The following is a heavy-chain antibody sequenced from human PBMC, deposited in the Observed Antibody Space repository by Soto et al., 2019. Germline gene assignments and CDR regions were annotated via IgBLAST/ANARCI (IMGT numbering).Heavy chain of an antibody. CDR2: IRSKAYGGTT. Sequence: PGGSLRLSCTASGFTFGDYAMSWFRQAPGKGLEWVGFIRSKAYGGTTEYAASVKGRFTISRDDSKSIAYLQMNSLKTEDTAVYYCTRDFYDFWSGYYKTTYYYYGMDVWGQGTTVTVSS. CDR1: GFTFGDYA. D-gene: IGHD3-3*01. V-gene: IGHV3-49*03. CDR3: TRDFYDFWSGYYKTTYYYYGMDV. J-gene: IGHJ6*02.